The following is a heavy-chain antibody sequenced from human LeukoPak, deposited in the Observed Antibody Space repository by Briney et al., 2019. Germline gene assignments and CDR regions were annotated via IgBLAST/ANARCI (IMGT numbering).Heavy chain of an antibody. D-gene: IGHD3-3*01. CDR2: ISDSGSA. Sequence: PSETLSLTCTVSGGSIMHYFWSWIRQPPGKGLEWIGYISDSGSAKYNPSLNSRVTMSIDTSKNQFSLKLTSVTAADTAVYYCTRDGLWDRTFHDFWSGFPVYFDHWGQGVLVTVSS. J-gene: IGHJ4*02. CDR1: GGSIMHYF. V-gene: IGHV4-59*01. CDR3: TRDGLWDRTFHDFWSGFPVYFDH.